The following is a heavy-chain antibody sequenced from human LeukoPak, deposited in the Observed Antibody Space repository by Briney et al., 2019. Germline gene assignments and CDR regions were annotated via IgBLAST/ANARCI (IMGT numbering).Heavy chain of an antibody. J-gene: IGHJ5*02. V-gene: IGHV3-23*01. D-gene: IGHD4-11*01. CDR1: GFTLSSYD. Sequence: GGSLRLSCAASGFTLSSYDMSWVRQAPGKGLAWVSAISGRGGRTYYADSVKGRFTISRDDPKNTLYLRTNSLRAEDTAVYYCANNDYNNPEAWGQGTLVTVSS. CDR2: ISGRGGRT. CDR3: ANNDYNNPEA.